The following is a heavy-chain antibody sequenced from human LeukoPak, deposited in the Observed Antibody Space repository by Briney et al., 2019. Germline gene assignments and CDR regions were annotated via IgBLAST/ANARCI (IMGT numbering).Heavy chain of an antibody. J-gene: IGHJ4*02. CDR1: GYSLTTYA. CDR3: ARETRHSGGVFDY. V-gene: IGHV1-18*01. CDR2: ISAYSGRT. D-gene: IGHD6-19*01. Sequence: ASVKVSCKASGYSLTTYAISWVRQAPGQGLEWLGWISAYSGRTNYAQKVQGRVAMTTDTSTSTACMELRSLRFDDTAIYYCARETRHSGGVFDYWGQGTLVTVSS.